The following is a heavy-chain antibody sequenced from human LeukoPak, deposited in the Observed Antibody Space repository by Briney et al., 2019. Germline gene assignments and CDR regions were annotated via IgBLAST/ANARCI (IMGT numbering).Heavy chain of an antibody. V-gene: IGHV4-59*01. CDR3: ARVQLGYYGMDV. Sequence: SETLSLTCTVSGGSISSYYWSWIRQPPGKGLEWIGYVYYSGSTNYNPSLKSRVTISVDTSKNQFSLKLSSVTAADTAVYYCARVQLGYYGMDVWGQGTTVTVSS. CDR2: VYYSGST. J-gene: IGHJ6*02. CDR1: GGSISSYY. D-gene: IGHD5-18*01.